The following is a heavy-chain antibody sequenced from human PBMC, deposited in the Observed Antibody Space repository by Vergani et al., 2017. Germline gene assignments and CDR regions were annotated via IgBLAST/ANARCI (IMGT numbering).Heavy chain of an antibody. CDR1: GFTFNSYA. Sequence: QLLESGGGLIQPGGSLRLSCAASGFTFNSYAMTWVRQAPGKGLEWGSGINNNGGSTYYADSVKGRFTIARDNSKNTLYLQMTDLRAEDTATYDCAKVCGSSGCRNGEGAWDVWGNGTMVTVSS. J-gene: IGHJ3*01. D-gene: IGHD2-15*01. V-gene: IGHV3-23*01. CDR3: AKVCGSSGCRNGEGAWDV. CDR2: INNNGGST.